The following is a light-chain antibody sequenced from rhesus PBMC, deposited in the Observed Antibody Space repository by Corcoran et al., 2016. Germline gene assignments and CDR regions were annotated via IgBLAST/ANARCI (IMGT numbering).Light chain of an antibody. CDR1: QNISSW. V-gene: IGKV1-22*01. CDR2: RAS. Sequence: DNQMTQSPSSLSASVGDTVTITSRASQNISSWLAWFQQKPGKAPKLLIYRASNLQTGVPSRFSGNGCVTDFTVTISSLQSEDFSTYFCQHYSSSPYSFGQGTKVEIK. CDR3: QHYSSSPYS. J-gene: IGKJ2*01.